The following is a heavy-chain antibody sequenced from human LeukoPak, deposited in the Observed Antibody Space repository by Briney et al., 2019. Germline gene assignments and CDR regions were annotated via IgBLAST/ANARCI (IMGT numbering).Heavy chain of an antibody. CDR3: AKESRDGYNEFDY. V-gene: IGHV3-43*01. J-gene: IGHJ4*02. D-gene: IGHD5-24*01. CDR2: ISWDGGST. CDR1: GFTFSSYT. Sequence: GGSLRLSCAASGFTFSSYTMHWVRQAPGKGLEWVSLISWDGGSTYYADSVKGRFTISRDNSKNSLYLQMNSLRTEDTALYYCAKESRDGYNEFDYWGQGTLVTVSS.